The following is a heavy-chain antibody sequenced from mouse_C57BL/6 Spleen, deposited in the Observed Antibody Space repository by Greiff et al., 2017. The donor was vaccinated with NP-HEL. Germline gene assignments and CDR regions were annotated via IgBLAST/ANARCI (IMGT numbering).Heavy chain of an antibody. Sequence: EVQLVESGGGLVKPGGSLKLSCAASGFTFSSYAMSWVRQTPEKRLEWVATISAGGRFTCYPDNVNGRFTMTRDKSKNELYMEMRNLKSEDTAMYYCASYEYQESMDYWGQGTSLTVSS. D-gene: IGHD2-4*01. V-gene: IGHV5-4*01. J-gene: IGHJ4*01. CDR2: ISAGGRFT. CDR1: GFTFSSYA. CDR3: ASYEYQESMDY.